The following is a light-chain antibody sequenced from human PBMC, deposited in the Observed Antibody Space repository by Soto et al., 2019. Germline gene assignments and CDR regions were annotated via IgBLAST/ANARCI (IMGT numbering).Light chain of an antibody. Sequence: QSVLAQPPSVSGAPGQRVTISCTGSNANIGAGYDVHWYQQLPGTAPKLLIYGNSNRPSGVPDRFSGSKSVTSASLAITGLQAEDEADYYCQSYDSSPSGSVFXTGTKVTVL. CDR1: NANIGAGYD. CDR2: GNS. V-gene: IGLV1-40*01. CDR3: QSYDSSPSGSV. J-gene: IGLJ1*01.